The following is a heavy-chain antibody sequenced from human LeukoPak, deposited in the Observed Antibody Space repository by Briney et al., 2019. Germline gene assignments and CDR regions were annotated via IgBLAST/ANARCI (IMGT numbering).Heavy chain of an antibody. V-gene: IGHV1-18*01. CDR3: ARDIYDSSGLYYFDY. CDR2: ISAYNGNT. D-gene: IGHD3-22*01. CDR1: DYSIITYG. Sequence: ASVKVSCKTSDYSIITYGISWVRQAPGQGLEWMGWISAYNGNTNYAQKLQGRVTMTTDTSTSTAYMELRSLRSDDTAVYYCARDIYDSSGLYYFDYWGQGTLVTVSS. J-gene: IGHJ4*02.